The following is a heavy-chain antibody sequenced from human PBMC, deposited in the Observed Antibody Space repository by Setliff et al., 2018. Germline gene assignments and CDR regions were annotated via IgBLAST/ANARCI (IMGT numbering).Heavy chain of an antibody. CDR1: GYNFTAYY. CDR3: ARDVFPYHYEGAFDI. J-gene: IGHJ3*02. D-gene: IGHD3-22*01. Sequence: VASVKVSCKTSGYNFTAYYIHWVRQAPGLGLEWMGTINPSSGRTSYAQKFQGRVTMTRDTSTSTVYMDMSSLRSEDTAVYYCARDVFPYHYEGAFDIWGQGTMVTV. CDR2: INPSSGRT. V-gene: IGHV1-46*01.